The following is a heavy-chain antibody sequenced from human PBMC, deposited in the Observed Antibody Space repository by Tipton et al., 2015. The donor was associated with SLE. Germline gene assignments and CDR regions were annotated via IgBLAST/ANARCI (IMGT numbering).Heavy chain of an antibody. V-gene: IGHV4-39*07. CDR2: IYYSGSP. D-gene: IGHD3-10*01. CDR1: GGSISSSSYY. CDR3: ARGRYGSGPFGGY. J-gene: IGHJ4*02. Sequence: TLSLTCTVSGGSISSSSYYWGWIRQPPGKGLEWIGSIYYSGSPYYNPSLKSRVTISVDTSKNQFSLKLSSVTAADTAVYYCARGRYGSGPFGGYWGQGTLVTVSS.